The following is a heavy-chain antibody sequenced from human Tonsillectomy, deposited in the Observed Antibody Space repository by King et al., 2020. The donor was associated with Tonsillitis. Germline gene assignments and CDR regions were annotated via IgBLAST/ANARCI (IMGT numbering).Heavy chain of an antibody. CDR1: GGSISSSSSY. J-gene: IGHJ3*02. D-gene: IGHD7-27*01. CDR2: IYFSGST. CDR3: ARIVGTGGGLLDAFDI. Sequence: QLQESGPGLVKPSETLSLTCTVSGGSISSSSSYWGWIRQPPGRGLEWIGSIYFSGSTYYNPSLMSRVTISVDTSNNQFSLKLSSVTAADTAVYYCARIVGTGGGLLDAFDIWGQGTMVTVSS. V-gene: IGHV4-39*01.